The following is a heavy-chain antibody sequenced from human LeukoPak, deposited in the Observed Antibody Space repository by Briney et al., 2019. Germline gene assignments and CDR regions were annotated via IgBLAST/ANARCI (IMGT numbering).Heavy chain of an antibody. D-gene: IGHD3-10*01. J-gene: IGHJ5*02. V-gene: IGHV4-38-2*02. CDR1: GYSIRSGYY. Sequence: SEALSLTCTVSGYSIRSGYYWGWIRQPPGKGLERIGSIYHSGTTYYNPSLKSRVTISVDTSKNQFSLKLSSVTAADTAVYYCARGTTGVLWFGELSARYNWFDPWGQGTLVTVSS. CDR3: ARGTTGVLWFGELSARYNWFDP. CDR2: IYHSGTT.